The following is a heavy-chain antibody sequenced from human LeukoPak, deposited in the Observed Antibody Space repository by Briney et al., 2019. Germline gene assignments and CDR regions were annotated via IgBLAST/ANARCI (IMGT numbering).Heavy chain of an antibody. V-gene: IGHV5-51*01. CDR1: GYSFTSYW. J-gene: IGHJ4*02. Sequence: GESLKISCKGSGYSFTSYWIGWVRQMPGKGLEWMGIIYPGDSDTRYSPSFQGQVTISADKSISTAYLQWSSLKASDTAMYYCARLWYSSGRYVGYFDYWGQGTLVTVSS. CDR2: IYPGDSDT. CDR3: ARLWYSSGRYVGYFDY. D-gene: IGHD6-19*01.